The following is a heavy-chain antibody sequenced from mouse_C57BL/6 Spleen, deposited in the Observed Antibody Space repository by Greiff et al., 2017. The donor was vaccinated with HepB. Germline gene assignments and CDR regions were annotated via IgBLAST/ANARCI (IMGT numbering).Heavy chain of an antibody. CDR1: GFTFSDYG. J-gene: IGHJ1*03. CDR3: ARTHYYGSSHWYFDV. CDR2: ISRGSSTI. Sequence: EVQGVESGGGLVKPGGSLKLSCAASGFTFSDYGMHWVRQAPEKGLEWVAYISRGSSTIYYADTVKGRFTISRDNAKNTLFLQMPSLRSEDTAMYYCARTHYYGSSHWYFDVWGTGTTVTVSS. D-gene: IGHD1-1*01. V-gene: IGHV5-17*01.